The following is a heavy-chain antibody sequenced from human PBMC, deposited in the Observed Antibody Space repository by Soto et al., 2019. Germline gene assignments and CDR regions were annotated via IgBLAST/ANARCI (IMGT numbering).Heavy chain of an antibody. CDR1: GGSISSYY. CDR3: ARGAVRGITDYYYGMDV. Sequence: ETLSLTCTVSGGSISSYYWSWIRQPPGKGLEWIGYIYYSGSTNYNPSLKSRVTISVDTSKNQFSLKLSSVTAADTAVYYCARGAVRGITDYYYGMDVWGQGTTVTVSS. D-gene: IGHD3-10*01. CDR2: IYYSGST. V-gene: IGHV4-59*01. J-gene: IGHJ6*02.